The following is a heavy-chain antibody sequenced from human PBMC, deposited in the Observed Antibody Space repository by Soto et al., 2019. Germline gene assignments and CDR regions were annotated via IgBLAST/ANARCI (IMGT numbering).Heavy chain of an antibody. CDR2: INAGNGNT. Sequence: ASVKVSCKASGYTFTSYAMHWVRQAPGQRLEWMGWINAGNGNTKYSQKFQGRVTITRDTSASTAYMELRSLRSEDTAVYYCARAQIRFLEWLHKNYYGMDVWGQGTTVTVSS. V-gene: IGHV1-3*01. J-gene: IGHJ6*02. CDR1: GYTFTSYA. D-gene: IGHD3-3*01. CDR3: ARAQIRFLEWLHKNYYGMDV.